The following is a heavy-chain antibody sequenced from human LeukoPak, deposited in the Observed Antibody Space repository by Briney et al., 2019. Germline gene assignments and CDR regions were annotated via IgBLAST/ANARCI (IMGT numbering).Heavy chain of an antibody. V-gene: IGHV3-7*03. D-gene: IGHD6-19*01. J-gene: IGHJ3*02. CDR3: AKASSRSFSSGYYGNAFDI. CDR2: IKQDGSDK. Sequence: GGSLRLSCAASGFTFSNDWMSWVRQAPGKGLEWVANIKQDGSDKYYVDSVKGRFTISRDNAKNSLYLQMNSLRAEDMALYYCAKASSRSFSSGYYGNAFDIWGQGTMVTVSS. CDR1: GFTFSNDW.